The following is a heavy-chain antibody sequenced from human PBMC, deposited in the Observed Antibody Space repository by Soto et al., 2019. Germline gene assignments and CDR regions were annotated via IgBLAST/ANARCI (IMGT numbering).Heavy chain of an antibody. J-gene: IGHJ4*02. CDR2: INAGNGNT. V-gene: IGHV1-3*01. CDR1: GYTFTRYA. D-gene: IGHD4-17*01. Sequence: ASVKVSCKASGYTFTRYAMHWVRQAPGQRLEWMGWINAGNGNTKYSQKFQGRVTITRDTSTSTAYMELSSLRSEDTAVYYCAGEGYGDYEVYWGQGTLVTVSS. CDR3: AGEGYGDYEVY.